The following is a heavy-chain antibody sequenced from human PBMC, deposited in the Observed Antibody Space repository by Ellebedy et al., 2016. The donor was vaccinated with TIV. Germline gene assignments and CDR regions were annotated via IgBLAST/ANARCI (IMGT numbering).Heavy chain of an antibody. CDR3: ARGDRVAGGVFYFDS. Sequence: GESLKISCAASGFTFSSYSMNWVRQAPGKGLEWVSYISSSCSTIYYADSVKGRFTISRDNAKNSLYLQMNSLRDEDTAVYYCARGDRVAGGVFYFDSWGQGTLVTVSS. CDR1: GFTFSSYS. J-gene: IGHJ4*02. V-gene: IGHV3-48*02. CDR2: ISSSCSTI. D-gene: IGHD6-19*01.